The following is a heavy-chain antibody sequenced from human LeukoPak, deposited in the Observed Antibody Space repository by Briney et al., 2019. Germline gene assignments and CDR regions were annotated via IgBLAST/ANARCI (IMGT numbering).Heavy chain of an antibody. V-gene: IGHV1-3*01. CDR2: INVGNGNT. CDR3: ARLTVTPYYFDY. CDR1: GYTFSRYG. J-gene: IGHJ4*02. D-gene: IGHD4-17*01. Sequence: ASVKVSCKASGYTFSRYGITWVRQAPGQGLEWMGWINVGNGNTKYSQKFQGRVTITRDTSASTAYMELSSLRSEDTAVYYCARLTVTPYYFDYWGQGTLVTVSS.